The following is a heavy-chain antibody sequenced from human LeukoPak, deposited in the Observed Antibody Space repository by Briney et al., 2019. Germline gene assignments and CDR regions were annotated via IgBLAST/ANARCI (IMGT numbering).Heavy chain of an antibody. Sequence: GGSLRLSGAASGFTFSSYAMHWVRQAPGKGLEYVSAISSNGGSTYYADSVKGRFTISRDNSKNTLYLQMGSLRAEDMAVYYCARESLDYGDYVFDYWGQGALVTVSS. CDR2: ISSNGGST. V-gene: IGHV3-64*02. D-gene: IGHD4-17*01. J-gene: IGHJ4*02. CDR1: GFTFSSYA. CDR3: ARESLDYGDYVFDY.